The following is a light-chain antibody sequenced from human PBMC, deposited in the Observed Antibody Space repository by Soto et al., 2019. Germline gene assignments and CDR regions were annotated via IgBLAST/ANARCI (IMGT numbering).Light chain of an antibody. CDR2: EGI. CDR1: SSTVGGFNV. V-gene: IGLV2-23*01. CDR3: CSDVGATTYV. J-gene: IGLJ1*01. Sequence: QTVLTQPASVSGSPGQSITISCTGTSSTVGGFNVVSRYQQHSGKAPKVIIYEGIKRPSGVSNRLSGSNTGSTASLTISGLQAEDEADYYCCSDVGATTYVFGTGTKVTVL.